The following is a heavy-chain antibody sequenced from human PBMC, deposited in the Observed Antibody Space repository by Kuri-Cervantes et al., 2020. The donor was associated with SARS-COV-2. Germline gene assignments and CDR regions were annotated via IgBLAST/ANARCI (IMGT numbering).Heavy chain of an antibody. J-gene: IGHJ5*02. CDR1: GGSISSYY. Sequence: GSLRLSCTVSGGSISSYYWSWIRQPPGKGLEWIGSIYHSGSTYYNPSLKSRATISVDTSKNQLSLKLSSVTAADAAVYYCARVGVYCSSTSCYPNWFDPWGQGTLVTVSS. V-gene: IGHV4-38-2*02. CDR3: ARVGVYCSSTSCYPNWFDP. D-gene: IGHD2-2*01. CDR2: IYHSGST.